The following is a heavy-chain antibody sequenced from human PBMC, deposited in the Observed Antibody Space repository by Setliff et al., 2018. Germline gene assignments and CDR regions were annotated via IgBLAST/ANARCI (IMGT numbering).Heavy chain of an antibody. CDR1: GGSISSSSYY. CDR2: IYYSGST. J-gene: IGHJ4*02. CDR3: ASGVEGSMIVVVIRPHPDFDY. V-gene: IGHV4-39*01. Sequence: SETLSLTCTVSGGSISSSSYYWGWIRQPPGKGLEWIGSIYYSGSTYYNPSLKSRVTISVDTSKNQFSLKLSSVTAADTAVYYCASGVEGSMIVVVIRPHPDFDYWGQGTLVTAPQ. D-gene: IGHD3-22*01.